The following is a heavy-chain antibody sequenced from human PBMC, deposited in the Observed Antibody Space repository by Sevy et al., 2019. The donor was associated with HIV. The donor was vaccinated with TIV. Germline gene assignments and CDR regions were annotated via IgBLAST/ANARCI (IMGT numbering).Heavy chain of an antibody. CDR2: VDNDGSGT. D-gene: IGHD2-8*01. V-gene: IGHV3-74*01. J-gene: IGHJ4*02. CDR1: GFTFTNYW. CDR3: TRDMYGIDY. Sequence: GGSLRLSCAASGFTFTNYWMHWVRQAPGKGLVWVSRVDNDGSGTNYADSVKGRFTISRDNAKNTVYRQMNSLRAEDTAVYYCTRDMYGIDYWGQGTLVTVSS.